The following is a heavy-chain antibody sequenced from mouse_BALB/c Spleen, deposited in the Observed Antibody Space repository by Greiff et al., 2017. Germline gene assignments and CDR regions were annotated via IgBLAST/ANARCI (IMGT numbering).Heavy chain of an antibody. CDR3: ARRGVYYGSRGFAY. CDR2: ISYSGST. Sequence: ESGPSLVKPSQTLSLSCSVTGDSITSGYWNWIRKFPGNKLEYMGYISYSGSTYYNPSLKSRISITRDTSKNQYYLQLNSVTTEDTATYYCARRGVYYGSRGFAYWGQGTLVTVSA. J-gene: IGHJ3*01. CDR1: GDSITSGY. V-gene: IGHV3-8*02. D-gene: IGHD1-1*01.